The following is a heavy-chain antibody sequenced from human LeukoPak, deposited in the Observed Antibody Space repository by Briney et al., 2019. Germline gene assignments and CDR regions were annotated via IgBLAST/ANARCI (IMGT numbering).Heavy chain of an antibody. CDR1: GGSFSGYY. Sequence: SETRSLTCAVYGGSFSGYYWSWIRQPPGKGLEWVGEINHSGSTNYNPSLKSRVTISVDTSKNQFSLKLSSVTAADTAVYYCARGLPGPFDIWGQGTMVTVSS. CDR2: INHSGST. CDR3: ARGLPGPFDI. D-gene: IGHD1-14*01. V-gene: IGHV4-34*01. J-gene: IGHJ3*02.